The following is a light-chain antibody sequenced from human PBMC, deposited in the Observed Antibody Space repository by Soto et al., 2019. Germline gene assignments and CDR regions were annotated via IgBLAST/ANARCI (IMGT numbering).Light chain of an antibody. J-gene: IGKJ4*01. CDR3: QQYNTYPLT. CDR2: KAS. CDR1: QSISSW. V-gene: IGKV1-5*03. Sequence: DIQMTQSPSTLSASIGDRVTNTCRASQSISSWLAWYQQKPGKAPKLLIYKASSLESGVPSRFSGSGSGTEFILTISSLQPDDFATYYCQQYNTYPLTFGGGTKVEIK.